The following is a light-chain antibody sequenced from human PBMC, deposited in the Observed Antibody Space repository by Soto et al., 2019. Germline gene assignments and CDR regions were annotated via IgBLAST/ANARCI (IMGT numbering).Light chain of an antibody. CDR3: QQVDSFPLT. CDR2: TAS. V-gene: IGKV1D-12*01. J-gene: IGKJ4*01. CDR1: QDISRW. Sequence: DIQMTQSPSSVSASVGDRITITCRSRQDISRWLAWYQQKPGRAPNLLIYTASTLESGVPSRFSGSGSATDFTRTISNLQPEDFATYYCQQVDSFPLTFGRGTKVEIK.